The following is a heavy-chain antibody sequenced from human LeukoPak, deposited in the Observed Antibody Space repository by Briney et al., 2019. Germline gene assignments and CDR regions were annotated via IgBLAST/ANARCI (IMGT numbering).Heavy chain of an antibody. CDR2: INWNGDST. Sequence: PGGSLRLSCAASGFSFDDYGLTWVRQAPGKGLEWVSGINWNGDSTDYADSVKGRFTISRDNAKNSLYLQMNSLRAEDTALYYCARDLRVVITGSFDSWAQGTLVTVSS. V-gene: IGHV3-20*04. CDR3: ARDLRVVITGSFDS. CDR1: GFSFDDYG. D-gene: IGHD3-22*01. J-gene: IGHJ4*02.